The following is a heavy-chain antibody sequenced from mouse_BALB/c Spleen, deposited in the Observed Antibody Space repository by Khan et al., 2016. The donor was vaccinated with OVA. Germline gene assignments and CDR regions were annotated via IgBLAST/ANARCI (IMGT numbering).Heavy chain of an antibody. D-gene: IGHD2-14*01. V-gene: IGHV3-8*02. J-gene: IGHJ3*01. Sequence: VQLKESGPSLVKPSQTLSLTCSVTDDSITSGYWNWIRKFPGNKLEYMGYIIYTGYTYYNPSLQSRISITRHTSKNQYYLQLNSVTDEDTATYYCARSTYRYAFVYWGQGTLVTVSA. CDR2: IIYTGYT. CDR3: ARSTYRYAFVY. CDR1: DDSITSGY.